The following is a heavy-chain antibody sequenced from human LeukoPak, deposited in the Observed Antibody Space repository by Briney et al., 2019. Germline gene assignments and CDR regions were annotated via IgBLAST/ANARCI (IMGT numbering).Heavy chain of an antibody. Sequence: PGGSLRLSCAASGFTFSNYDMHWVRHVTGKGLEWVSAIGTAGDTYYPGSVKGRFTISRENAKNSLYLQMSSLRAGDTAVYYCARKSPSGQTDYWGQGTLVTVSS. D-gene: IGHD6-19*01. CDR3: ARKSPSGQTDY. V-gene: IGHV3-13*01. J-gene: IGHJ4*02. CDR2: IGTAGDT. CDR1: GFTFSNYD.